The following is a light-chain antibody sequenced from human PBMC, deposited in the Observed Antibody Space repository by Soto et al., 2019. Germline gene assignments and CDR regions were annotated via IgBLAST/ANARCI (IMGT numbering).Light chain of an antibody. J-gene: IGKJ4*01. CDR1: QDISNY. CDR2: DAS. V-gene: IGKV1-33*01. Sequence: DIQMTQTPSSLSASVGDRVTITCQASQDISNYLNWYQQKPGKAPKLLIYDASNLETGVPSRFSGSGSGTDFSLTISSLQPEDVATYYCQYLNSHPLSFGGGSKVDI. CDR3: QYLNSHPLS.